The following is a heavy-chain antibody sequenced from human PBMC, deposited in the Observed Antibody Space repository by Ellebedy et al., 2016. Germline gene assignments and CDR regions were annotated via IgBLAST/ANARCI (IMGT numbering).Heavy chain of an antibody. CDR3: AKWNGGWYAFEV. V-gene: IGHV4-59*02. Sequence: SETLSLTCYVSGGSVTSDYWNWIRRPPGKGLEWIGYVFHTGIAVYNPSLKSRVTMSVDTSKSQFSLRLTSVTAADTAVYYCAKWNGGWYAFEVWGQGTMVTVSS. J-gene: IGHJ3*01. D-gene: IGHD6-19*01. CDR1: GGSVTSDY. CDR2: VFHTGIA.